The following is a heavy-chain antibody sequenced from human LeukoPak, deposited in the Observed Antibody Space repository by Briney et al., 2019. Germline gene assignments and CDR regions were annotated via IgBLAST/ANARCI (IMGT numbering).Heavy chain of an antibody. CDR2: IRYDGSNK. D-gene: IGHD5-18*01. J-gene: IGHJ4*02. CDR1: GFTFSSYG. Sequence: GGSLRLSCAASGFTFSSYGMHWVRQAPGKGLEWVAFIRYDGSNKYYADSVKGRFTISRDNSKNTLYLQMNSLRAEDTAVYYCAKERDTAMVTIDYWGQGTLVAVSS. V-gene: IGHV3-30*02. CDR3: AKERDTAMVTIDY.